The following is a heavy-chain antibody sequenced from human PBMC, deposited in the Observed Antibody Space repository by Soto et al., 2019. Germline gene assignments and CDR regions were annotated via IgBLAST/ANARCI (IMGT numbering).Heavy chain of an antibody. D-gene: IGHD3-10*01. V-gene: IGHV3-7*01. CDR3: ARVSGYGSGASVHHYLDF. Sequence: EVQLVESGGGFVQPGGSLRRSCAASGFTFLLYWMSWVRQATGKGLEWLGTIKLDASEKKYVDSVKGRFTMSRDNAKTSLYLQIDSLRAADTAVYYCARVSGYGSGASVHHYLDFWGRGTVVTVYS. CDR1: GFTFLLYW. J-gene: IGHJ4*01. CDR2: IKLDASEK.